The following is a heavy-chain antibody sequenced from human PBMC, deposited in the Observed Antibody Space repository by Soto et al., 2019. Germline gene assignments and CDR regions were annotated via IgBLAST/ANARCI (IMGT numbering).Heavy chain of an antibody. D-gene: IGHD6-13*01. CDR1: GFTFSSYA. Sequence: EVQLLESGGGLVQPGGSLRLSCAASGFTFSSYAMSWVRQAPGKGLEWVSAISGSGGSTYYADSVKGRFTISRDNSKNTVYMQMNSLRAEDTAVYYCAKVEDSGSWYVWFDPCGQGTLDTVSS. CDR2: ISGSGGST. CDR3: AKVEDSGSWYVWFDP. V-gene: IGHV3-23*01. J-gene: IGHJ5*02.